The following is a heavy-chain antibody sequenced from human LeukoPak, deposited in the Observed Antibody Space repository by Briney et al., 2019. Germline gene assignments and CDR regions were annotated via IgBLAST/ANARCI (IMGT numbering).Heavy chain of an antibody. D-gene: IGHD5-18*01. CDR2: INHSGST. Sequence: PSETLSLTCAVYGGSFSGYYWSWTREPPGKGLEWIGEINHSGSTNYNPSLKSRVTISVDTSKNQFSLKLSSVTAADTAVYYCARGSSGYSYGYYYWGQGTLVTVSS. CDR3: ARGSSGYSYGYYY. CDR1: GGSFSGYY. V-gene: IGHV4-34*01. J-gene: IGHJ4*02.